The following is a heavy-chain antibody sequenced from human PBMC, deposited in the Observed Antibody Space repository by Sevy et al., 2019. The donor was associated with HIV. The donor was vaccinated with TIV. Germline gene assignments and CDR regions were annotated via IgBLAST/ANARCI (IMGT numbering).Heavy chain of an antibody. D-gene: IGHD3-3*01. CDR2: ISSSVSGT. J-gene: IGHJ6*02. Sequence: GGSLRLSCSASGFTFSGSALHWVRQAPGKGLEYVSVISSSVSGTYYAESVKGRFTISRDNSKNTLYLQMRSLRTEDTAVYYCVKDSIFYDSSSGYRPFYYYGMDVWGQGTSVTVSS. CDR1: GFTFSGSA. CDR3: VKDSIFYDSSSGYRPFYYYGMDV. V-gene: IGHV3-64D*09.